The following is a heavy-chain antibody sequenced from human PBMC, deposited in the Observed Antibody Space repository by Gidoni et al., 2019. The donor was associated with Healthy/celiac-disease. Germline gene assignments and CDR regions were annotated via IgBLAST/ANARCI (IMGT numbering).Heavy chain of an antibody. Sequence: EVQLVESGGGLVKPGGARRISCAASGFTLSNAWMSGVRQAPGKGLEWVGRIKSKTDGGTTDYAAPVKGRFTISRDDSKNTLYLQMNSLKTEDTAVYYCTTDSVRSPGGDYYYYGMDVWGQGTTVTVSS. V-gene: IGHV3-15*01. CDR1: GFTLSNAW. CDR2: IKSKTDGGTT. CDR3: TTDSVRSPGGDYYYYGMDV. D-gene: IGHD2-8*02. J-gene: IGHJ6*02.